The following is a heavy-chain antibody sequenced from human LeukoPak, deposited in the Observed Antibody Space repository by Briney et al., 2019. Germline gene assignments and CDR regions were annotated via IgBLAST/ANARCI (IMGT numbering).Heavy chain of an antibody. D-gene: IGHD2-21*01. CDR2: INSDGSST. Sequence: GGSLRLSCAASGFTFDDYGMSWVRQAPGKGLVWVSRINSDGSSTSYADSVKGRFTISRDNSKNTLYLQMNSLRAEDTALYYCAKGAYFGDWGQGTLVTVSS. CDR3: AKGAYFGD. CDR1: GFTFDDYG. V-gene: IGHV3-74*01. J-gene: IGHJ4*02.